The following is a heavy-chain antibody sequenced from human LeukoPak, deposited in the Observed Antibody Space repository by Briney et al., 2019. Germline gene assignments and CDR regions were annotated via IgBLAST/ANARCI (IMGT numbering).Heavy chain of an antibody. CDR2: ISSSSSYI. V-gene: IGHV3-21*01. J-gene: IGHJ6*03. CDR3: ARIIVATGYYMDV. D-gene: IGHD3-22*01. Sequence: GGSLRLSCAASGFTFSSYAMSWVRQAPGKGLEWVSSISSSSSYIDYADSVKGRFTISRDSAKNSLYLQMNSLRAEDTAVYYCARIIVATGYYMDVWGKGTTVTVSS. CDR1: GFTFSSYA.